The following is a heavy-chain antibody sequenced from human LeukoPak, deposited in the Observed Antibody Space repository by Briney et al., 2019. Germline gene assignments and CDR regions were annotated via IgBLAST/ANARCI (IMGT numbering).Heavy chain of an antibody. CDR3: ARAKVAAAGTLPDWYFDL. J-gene: IGHJ2*01. CDR1: GFTFSSYS. CDR2: ISSSSSYI. Sequence: PGGSLRLSCAASGFTFSSYSMTWVRQAPGKGLEWVSSISSSSSYIYYADSVKGRFTISRDNAKNSLYLQMNSLRAEDTAVYYCARAKVAAAGTLPDWYFDLWGRGTLVTVSS. D-gene: IGHD6-13*01. V-gene: IGHV3-21*01.